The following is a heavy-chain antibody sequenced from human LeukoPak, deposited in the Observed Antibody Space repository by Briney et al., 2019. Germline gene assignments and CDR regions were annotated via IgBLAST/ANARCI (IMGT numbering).Heavy chain of an antibody. Sequence: GASVKVSCKASGYTFTGYYMHWVRQAPGQGLEWMGIINPSGGSTSYAQKFQGRVTMTRDMSTSTVYMELSSLRSEDTAVYYCASGRYNWNDYFDYWGQGTLVTVSS. J-gene: IGHJ4*02. CDR3: ASGRYNWNDYFDY. V-gene: IGHV1-46*01. CDR2: INPSGGST. D-gene: IGHD1-1*01. CDR1: GYTFTGYY.